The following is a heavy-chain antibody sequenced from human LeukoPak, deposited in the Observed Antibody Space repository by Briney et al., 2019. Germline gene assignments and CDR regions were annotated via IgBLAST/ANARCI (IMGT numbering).Heavy chain of an antibody. CDR1: GFTFTDYW. CDR2: VKSDGGGI. V-gene: IGHV3-74*01. J-gene: IGHJ4*02. D-gene: IGHD3-10*01. Sequence: GGSLRLSCAVSGFTFTDYWYHWVRQAPGKGLEWVSRVKSDGGGINYGDSVKGRFTMSRDNAKNTLYLQMNSLRAEDTAVYYCARQAGSGFDYWGQGSLVTVSS. CDR3: ARQAGSGFDY.